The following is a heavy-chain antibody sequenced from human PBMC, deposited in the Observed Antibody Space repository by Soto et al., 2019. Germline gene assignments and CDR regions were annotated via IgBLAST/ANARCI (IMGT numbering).Heavy chain of an antibody. V-gene: IGHV3-23*01. Sequence: GGSLRLSCAATGFTFSVYAMTWVRQAPGKGLEWVSAVTANGGSTYSADSVKGRFTMSRDNSKNTLFLQMNSLRAEDTAVYYCASLGVGDWANYYYYYGMDVWGQGTTVTVSS. CDR1: GFTFSVYA. CDR3: ASLGVGDWANYYYYYGMDV. J-gene: IGHJ6*02. D-gene: IGHD2-21*02. CDR2: VTANGGST.